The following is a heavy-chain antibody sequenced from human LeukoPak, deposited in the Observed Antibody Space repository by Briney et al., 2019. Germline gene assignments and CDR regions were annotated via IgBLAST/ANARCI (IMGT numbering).Heavy chain of an antibody. Sequence: PGGSLRLSCAASGFTFSSYATHWVRQAPGKGLEWVAVISYDGSNKYYADSVKGRFTISRDSSKNTLYLQMNSLRAEDTAVYYCARGDYGDRNLLAFGYWGQGTLVTVSS. J-gene: IGHJ4*02. V-gene: IGHV3-30-3*01. D-gene: IGHD4-17*01. CDR2: ISYDGSNK. CDR3: ARGDYGDRNLLAFGY. CDR1: GFTFSSYA.